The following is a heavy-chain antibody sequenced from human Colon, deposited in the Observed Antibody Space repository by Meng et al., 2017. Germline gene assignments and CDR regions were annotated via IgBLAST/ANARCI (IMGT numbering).Heavy chain of an antibody. Sequence: GESLKISCSASQFTFGSHWMAWVRQAPGKGLEWVAKINPDGSDIHYMDSVKGRFTISRDNSKDSLYLQMNSLSVDDTAFYYCARDHWYSIDYWGQGTLVTVPS. CDR2: INPDGSDI. CDR1: QFTFGSHW. D-gene: IGHD2-21*02. CDR3: ARDHWYSIDY. J-gene: IGHJ4*02. V-gene: IGHV3-7*01.